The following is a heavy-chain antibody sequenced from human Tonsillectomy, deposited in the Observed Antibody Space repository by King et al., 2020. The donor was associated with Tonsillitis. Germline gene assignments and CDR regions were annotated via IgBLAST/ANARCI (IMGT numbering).Heavy chain of an antibody. Sequence: VQLVESGGGLVKPGGSLRLSCAASGFTFSSYSMNWVRQAPGKGLEWVSYISSSSSYIYYADSVKGRFTISRDNAKNSLYLQMNSLRAEDTDVYYCVRRFRYFDCLLFDAFDIWGQGTMVTVSS. CDR3: VRRFRYFDCLLFDAFDI. D-gene: IGHD3-9*01. CDR1: GFTFSSYS. J-gene: IGHJ3*02. CDR2: ISSSSSYI. V-gene: IGHV3-21*01.